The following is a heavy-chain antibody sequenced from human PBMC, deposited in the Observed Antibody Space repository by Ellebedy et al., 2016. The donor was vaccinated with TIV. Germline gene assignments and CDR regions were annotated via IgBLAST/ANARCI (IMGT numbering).Heavy chain of an antibody. D-gene: IGHD3-16*01. J-gene: IGHJ6*02. Sequence: PGGSLRLSCKTSGYRFSTYWIAWVRQTPEKGLEWMGTIYPGDSDTRYSPSFEGQVSISADNSITTAYLQWSSLKASDSGMYFCARGPSWGLYYYGMDVWGQGTTVTVSS. CDR3: ARGPSWGLYYYGMDV. CDR2: IYPGDSDT. V-gene: IGHV5-51*01. CDR1: GYRFSTYW.